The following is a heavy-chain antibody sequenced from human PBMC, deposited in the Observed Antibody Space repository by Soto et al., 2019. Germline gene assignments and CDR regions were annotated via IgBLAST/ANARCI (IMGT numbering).Heavy chain of an antibody. CDR1: RFTFDDYT. CDR3: AKDRSPSNYYYYGMDV. Sequence: EVQLVESGGVVVQPGGSLRLSCAASRFTFDDYTMHWVRQAPVKGLEWVSLISWDGGGTYYADSVKGRFTISRDNSKNSLYLQMNSLRAEDTALYYCAKDRSPSNYYYYGMDVWGQGTTVTVSS. D-gene: IGHD4-4*01. V-gene: IGHV3-43*01. J-gene: IGHJ6*02. CDR2: ISWDGGGT.